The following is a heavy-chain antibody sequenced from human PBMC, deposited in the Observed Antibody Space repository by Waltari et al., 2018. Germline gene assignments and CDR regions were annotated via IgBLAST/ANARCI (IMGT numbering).Heavy chain of an antibody. J-gene: IGHJ4*02. D-gene: IGHD3-10*01. CDR2: IRGSGGDT. V-gene: IGHV3-23*01. CDR1: GFTFSGYT. CDR3: AKSLGDTYGRYPMDY. Sequence: EVQLLESGGGLVQPGGSLRLSCAASGFTFSGYTMTWVRQAPGKGLECVSTIRGSGGDTYYADSVKGRFTISRDNSRNTLYLQMNTLRAGDTAVYYCAKSLGDTYGRYPMDYWGQGTLVTVSS.